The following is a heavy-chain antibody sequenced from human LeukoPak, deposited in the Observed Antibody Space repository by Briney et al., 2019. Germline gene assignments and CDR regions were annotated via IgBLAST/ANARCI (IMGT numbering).Heavy chain of an antibody. V-gene: IGHV3-53*05. J-gene: IGHJ4*02. Sequence: PGGSLRLSCAASGFTVSSNYMSWVRQAPGKGLEWVSVIYSGGSTYYADSVKGRFTISRDNSKNTLYLQMNSLRAEDTAVYYCARGFLGVRGVIIDYWGQGTLVTVSS. CDR1: GFTVSSNY. D-gene: IGHD3-10*01. CDR3: ARGFLGVRGVIIDY. CDR2: IYSGGST.